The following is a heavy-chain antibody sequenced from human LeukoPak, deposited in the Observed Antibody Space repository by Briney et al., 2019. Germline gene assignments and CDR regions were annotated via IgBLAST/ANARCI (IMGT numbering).Heavy chain of an antibody. CDR1: GGTFSSYA. D-gene: IGHD3-10*01. J-gene: IGHJ5*02. Sequence: ASVKVSCKASGGTFSSYAISWVRQAPGQGLEWTGRIIPIFGTANYAQKFQGRVTITTDESTSTAYMELSSLRSEDTAVYYCARDGSIPMVRGVIRDSYWLGPWGQGTLVRVSS. CDR3: ARDGSIPMVRGVIRDSYWLGP. V-gene: IGHV1-69*05. CDR2: IIPIFGTA.